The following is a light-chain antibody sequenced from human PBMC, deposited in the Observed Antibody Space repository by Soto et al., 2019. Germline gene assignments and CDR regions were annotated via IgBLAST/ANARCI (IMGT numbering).Light chain of an antibody. CDR3: QKYNSAPLT. CDR2: GAS. CDR1: QSVSNNY. V-gene: IGKV3-20*01. J-gene: IGKJ4*01. Sequence: IVLTQSPGTLSLSPGERATLSCRASQSVSNNYLAWYQQKPGQAPRLLIYGASSRATGIPDRFSGSGSGTDFTLTISRLEPGDFAVYYCQKYNSAPLTFGGGTKVEIK.